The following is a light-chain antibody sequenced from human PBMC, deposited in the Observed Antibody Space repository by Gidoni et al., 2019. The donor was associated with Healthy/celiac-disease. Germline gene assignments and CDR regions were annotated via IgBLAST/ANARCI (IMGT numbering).Light chain of an antibody. CDR3: QQSYSTPYT. CDR1: QSISSY. CDR2: AAA. J-gene: IGKJ2*01. Sequence: DIQRTQSPSSLSASVVDRVTSTRRASQSISSYLNWYQQKTRKAPQLLIYAAANLQSGVPSRFSGSGSATDFSLTISSLQPEDFATYYCQQSYSTPYTFGQGTKLEIK. V-gene: IGKV1-39*01.